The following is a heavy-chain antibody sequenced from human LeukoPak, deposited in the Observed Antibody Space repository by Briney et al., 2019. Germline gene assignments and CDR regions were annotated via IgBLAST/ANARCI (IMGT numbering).Heavy chain of an antibody. CDR2: IRTDGSNK. V-gene: IGHV3-30*02. D-gene: IGHD3-10*01. Sequence: GGSMRLSCAASGLSFSNFGMNWVRQAPGKGLEWVTFIRTDGSNKYYADSVKGRFIISRDNSKNTLYLQMNSLRVEDTAIYYCARFGDDLGVWGQGTTVTVS. CDR1: GLSFSNFG. J-gene: IGHJ6*02. CDR3: ARFGDDLGV.